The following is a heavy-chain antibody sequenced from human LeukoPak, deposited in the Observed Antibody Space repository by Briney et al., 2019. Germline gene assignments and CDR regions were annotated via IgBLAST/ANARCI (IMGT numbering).Heavy chain of an antibody. Sequence: PGGSLRLSCAASGFTFNNYAMNWVRQAPGKGLEWVSSISGGGETTYYADSAKGRFTISRDNAKNSLYLQMNSLRAEDTAVYYCARGIVAPDYWGQGTLVTVSS. D-gene: IGHD2-15*01. V-gene: IGHV3-23*01. J-gene: IGHJ4*02. CDR2: ISGGGETT. CDR1: GFTFNNYA. CDR3: ARGIVAPDY.